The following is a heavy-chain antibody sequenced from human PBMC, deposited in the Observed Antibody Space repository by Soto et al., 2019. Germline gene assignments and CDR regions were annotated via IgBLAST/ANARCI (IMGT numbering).Heavy chain of an antibody. CDR3: ARLPPPSCSGAFCSPY. CDR2: ISNNGRTM. V-gene: IGHV3-11*01. D-gene: IGHD2-15*01. CDR1: GFRFSDYY. Sequence: EVSLRLSCVASGFRFSDYYRKWLRQSPEQGLEWTSYISNNGRTMYYRDSVKGRFTISRDNTKKVLYLQINGLRAEDTAVYYCARLPPPSCSGAFCSPYWGQGVRGTVSS. J-gene: IGHJ4*02.